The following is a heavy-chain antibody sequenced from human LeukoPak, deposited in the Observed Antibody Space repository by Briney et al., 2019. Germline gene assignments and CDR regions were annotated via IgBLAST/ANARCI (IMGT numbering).Heavy chain of an antibody. CDR2: ISGSGGST. V-gene: IGHV3-23*01. D-gene: IGHD3-10*01. Sequence: GGSLRLSCAASGFTFSSYAMSWVRRAPGKGLEWVSAISGSGGSTYYADSVKGRFTISRDNSKNTLYLQMNSLRAEDTAVYYCAKDLGDYYGSGSPISTELGTSSTTDPWGQGTLVTVSS. CDR3: AKDLGDYYGSGSPISTELGTSSTTDP. J-gene: IGHJ5*02. CDR1: GFTFSSYA.